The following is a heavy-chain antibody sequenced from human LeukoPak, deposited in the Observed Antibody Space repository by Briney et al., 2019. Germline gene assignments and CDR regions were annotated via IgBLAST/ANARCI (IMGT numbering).Heavy chain of an antibody. CDR2: ISGSGGST. J-gene: IGHJ4*02. V-gene: IGHV3-23*01. D-gene: IGHD3-22*01. Sequence: GGSLRLSCAASGFIFSSYSMSWVRQAPGKGLEWVSAISGSGGSTYYADSVKGRFTISRDNSKNTLYLQMNSLRAEDTAVYYCAKHPTVGIHDKGTHFDYWGQGTLVTVSS. CDR3: AKHPTVGIHDKGTHFDY. CDR1: GFIFSSYS.